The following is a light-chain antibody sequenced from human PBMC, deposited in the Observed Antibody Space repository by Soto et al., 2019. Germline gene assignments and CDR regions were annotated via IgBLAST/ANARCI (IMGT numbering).Light chain of an antibody. V-gene: IGKV3-20*01. Sequence: EIVFTQSPGTLSFSPGERATLSCRASQSVSSNNLAWYQQRPGQAPRVVIYGASTRATGIPERFSGSGSGTDFTLTISGLEPEDFAVYYCQQYGRSPFTFGPGTKVDIK. CDR1: QSVSSNN. CDR3: QQYGRSPFT. CDR2: GAS. J-gene: IGKJ3*01.